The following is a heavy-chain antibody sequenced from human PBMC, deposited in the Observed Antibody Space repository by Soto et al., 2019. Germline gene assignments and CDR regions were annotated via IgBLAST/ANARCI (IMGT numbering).Heavy chain of an antibody. CDR2: IYGGGTT. CDR1: GFTVSSKY. V-gene: IGHV3-53*01. D-gene: IGHD6-19*01. Sequence: EVQLVESGGGLIQPGGSLRLSCAASGFTVSSKYMTWVRQAPGKGLEWVSVIYGGGTTYYADSVKGRFTISRDNYKNRLYLQVTSLRAEDTAVYYCVQTTGWPGFDFWGQGTLVTVSS. CDR3: VQTTGWPGFDF. J-gene: IGHJ4*02.